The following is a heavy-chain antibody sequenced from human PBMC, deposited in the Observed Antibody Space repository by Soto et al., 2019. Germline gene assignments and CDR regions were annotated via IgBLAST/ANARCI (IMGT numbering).Heavy chain of an antibody. J-gene: IGHJ4*02. CDR3: ARAWYSSGVPFDY. Sequence: KSSETLSLTCTVSGGSISSYYWSWIRQPPGKGLEWIGYIYYSGSTNYNPSLKSRVTISVDTSKNQFSLKLSSVTAADTAVYYCARAWYSSGVPFDYWGQGTLVTVSS. CDR2: IYYSGST. CDR1: GGSISSYY. D-gene: IGHD6-19*01. V-gene: IGHV4-59*01.